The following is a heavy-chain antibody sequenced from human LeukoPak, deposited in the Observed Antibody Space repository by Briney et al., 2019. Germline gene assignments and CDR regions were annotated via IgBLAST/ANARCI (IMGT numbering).Heavy chain of an antibody. CDR2: IWYDGSNK. CDR1: GFTFSSYG. Sequence: GGSLRLSCAASGFTFSSYGMHWVRQAPGKGLEWVAVIWYDGSNKYYADSVKGRFTISRDNSKNTLYLQMNSLRAEDTAVYYCARDYRDSSGLWYFDLWGRGTLVTVSS. D-gene: IGHD3-22*01. V-gene: IGHV3-33*01. CDR3: ARDYRDSSGLWYFDL. J-gene: IGHJ2*01.